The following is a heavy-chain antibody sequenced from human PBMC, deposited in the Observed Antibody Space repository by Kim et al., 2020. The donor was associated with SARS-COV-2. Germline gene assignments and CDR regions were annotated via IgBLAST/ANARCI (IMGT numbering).Heavy chain of an antibody. J-gene: IGHJ6*02. V-gene: IGHV3-7*01. D-gene: IGHD3-10*01. Sequence: GGSLRLSCAASGFAFSDYWMSWVRQASGQGLEWVASIKQDGSDKKYVDSVKGRFTISRDNAKNSLYLQMNSLRAEDTALYYCARASNRAFYSWGNYYNSFYCYGMDVWGQGTTVTVSS. CDR2: IKQDGSDK. CDR3: ARASNRAFYSWGNYYNSFYCYGMDV. CDR1: GFAFSDYW.